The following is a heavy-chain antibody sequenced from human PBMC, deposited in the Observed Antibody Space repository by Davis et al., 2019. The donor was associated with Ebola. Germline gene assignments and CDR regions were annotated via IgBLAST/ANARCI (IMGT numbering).Heavy chain of an antibody. CDR2: IKQDGSEK. J-gene: IGHJ4*02. Sequence: PGGSLRLSCAASGFTFSNYWMSWVRQPPGKGLEWVANIKQDGSEKYYVDSVKGRFTISRYNAKKSLYLQMNSLRAEDTAVYYCARDISGLLVVGVANWGQGTLVTVSS. V-gene: IGHV3-7*01. CDR1: GFTFSNYW. D-gene: IGHD2-8*02. CDR3: ARDISGLLVVGVAN.